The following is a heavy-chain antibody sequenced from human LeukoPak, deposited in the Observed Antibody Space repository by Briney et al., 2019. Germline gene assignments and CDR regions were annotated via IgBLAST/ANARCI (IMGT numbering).Heavy chain of an antibody. V-gene: IGHV3-30*18. D-gene: IGHD2-15*01. J-gene: IGHJ4*02. Sequence: PGGSLRLSCAASGFTFGSYGMHWVRQAPGKGLEWVAVISYDGSNKYYADSVKGRFTISRDNSKNTLYLQVNSLRAEDTAVYYCAKAPDRIHGLDWGQGTLVTVSS. CDR3: AKAPDRIHGLD. CDR2: ISYDGSNK. CDR1: GFTFGSYG.